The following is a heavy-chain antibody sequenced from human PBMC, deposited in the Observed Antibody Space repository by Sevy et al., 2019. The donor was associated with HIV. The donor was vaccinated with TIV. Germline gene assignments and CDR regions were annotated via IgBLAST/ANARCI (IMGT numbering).Heavy chain of an antibody. Sequence: GGSLRLSCAASGFTISRYAMSWVRQAPGKGLEWVSAISGSGGSPYYADSVEGRFTISRDNSKNTLYLQMNSLRAEDTAVYYCAKDQVSAAAGMDFDYWGQGTLVTVSS. CDR1: GFTISRYA. V-gene: IGHV3-23*01. D-gene: IGHD6-13*01. CDR3: AKDQVSAAAGMDFDY. CDR2: ISGSGGSP. J-gene: IGHJ4*02.